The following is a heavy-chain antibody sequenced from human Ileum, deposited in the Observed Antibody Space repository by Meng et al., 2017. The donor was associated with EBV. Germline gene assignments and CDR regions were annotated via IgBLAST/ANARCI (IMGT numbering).Heavy chain of an antibody. CDR1: GYTFINHD. J-gene: IGHJ5*02. CDR2: MNSYTGNA. V-gene: IGHV1-8*01. D-gene: IGHD3-16*01. CDR3: ARGSGAGGRDWFDP. Sequence: VQLGTSGVAGKKPGAPVKVPCKASGYTFINHDINWVRQAAGQGLESIGWMNSYTGNAGYAQKFRGRVTMTRDTSINTAYLEVISLTSEDTAVYYCARGSGAGGRDWFDPWGQGTLVTVSS.